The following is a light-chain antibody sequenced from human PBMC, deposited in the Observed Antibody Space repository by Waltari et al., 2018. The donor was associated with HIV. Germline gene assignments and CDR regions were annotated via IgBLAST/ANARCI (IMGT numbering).Light chain of an antibody. CDR3: SSYTSSSTLRV. CDR2: EVS. Sequence: QSALTQPASVSGSPGQSITISCTGTSSDVGGYNYVSWYQQHPGKAPKLMIYEVSNRPPGVSNRFSGSKSGNTASLTISGLQAEDEADYYCSSYTSSSTLRVFGTGTKVTVL. V-gene: IGLV2-14*01. J-gene: IGLJ1*01. CDR1: SSDVGGYNY.